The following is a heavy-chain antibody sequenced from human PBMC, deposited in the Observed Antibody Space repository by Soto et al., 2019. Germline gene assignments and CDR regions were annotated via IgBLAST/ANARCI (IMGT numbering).Heavy chain of an antibody. Sequence: QVQLVESGGGVVQPGRSLRLSCAASGFTFSSYGMHWVRQAPGKGLEWVAVIWYDGSNKYYADSVKGRFTISRDNSKNTLYPHMNSLRAEDTAVYYCARAQEYCSSTSCSYYFDYWGQGTLVTVSS. CDR1: GFTFSSYG. V-gene: IGHV3-33*01. CDR2: IWYDGSNK. J-gene: IGHJ4*02. D-gene: IGHD2-2*01. CDR3: ARAQEYCSSTSCSYYFDY.